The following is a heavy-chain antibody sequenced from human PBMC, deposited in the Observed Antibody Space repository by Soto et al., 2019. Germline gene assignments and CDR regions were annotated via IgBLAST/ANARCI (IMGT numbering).Heavy chain of an antibody. Sequence: SVKVSCKASGGTFSSYAISWVRQAPGQGLEWMGGIIPIFGTANYAQKFQGRVTITADESTSTAYMELSSLRSEDTAVYYCARTEIYIVVVVAATLENWFDPWGQGTLVTVPQ. J-gene: IGHJ5*02. CDR1: GGTFSSYA. V-gene: IGHV1-69*13. D-gene: IGHD2-15*01. CDR3: ARTEIYIVVVVAATLENWFDP. CDR2: IIPIFGTA.